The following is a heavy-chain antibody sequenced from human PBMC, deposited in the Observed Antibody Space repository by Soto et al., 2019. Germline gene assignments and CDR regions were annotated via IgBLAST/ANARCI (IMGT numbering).Heavy chain of an antibody. V-gene: IGHV3-21*01. CDR3: ARDFYATYRYFDL. J-gene: IGHJ2*01. Sequence: GGSLRLSCAASGFTFRNYAMSWVRQAPGKGLEWVSSITSSNNYYTYYADSVKGRFTISRDNAKNSLYLQMNSLRAEDTAVYYCARDFYATYRYFDLWGRGTLVTVSS. CDR2: ITSSNNYYT. D-gene: IGHD2-2*01. CDR1: GFTFRNYA.